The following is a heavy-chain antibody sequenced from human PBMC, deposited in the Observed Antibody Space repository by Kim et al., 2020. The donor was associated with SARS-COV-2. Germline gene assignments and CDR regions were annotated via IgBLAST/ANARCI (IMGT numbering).Heavy chain of an antibody. Sequence: SETLSLTCTVSGGSISSYYWSWIRQPPGKGLEWIGYIYYSGSTNYNPSLKSRVTISVDTSKNQFSLKLSSVTAADTAVYYCARVLSRGGAFDIWGQGTMVTVSS. D-gene: IGHD3-16*01. CDR2: IYYSGST. CDR1: GGSISSYY. V-gene: IGHV4-59*01. J-gene: IGHJ3*02. CDR3: ARVLSRGGAFDI.